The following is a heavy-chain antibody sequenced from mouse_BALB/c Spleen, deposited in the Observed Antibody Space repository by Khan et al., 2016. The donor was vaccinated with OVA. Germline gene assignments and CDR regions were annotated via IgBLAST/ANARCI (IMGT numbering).Heavy chain of an antibody. CDR3: WILL. J-gene: IGHJ2*01. CDR2: IRLKSDDYVT. V-gene: IGHV6-6*02. CDR1: GFTFSNYW. Sequence: EVKLEESGGGLVQPGGSMKLSCVASGFTFSNYWMNWVRQSPEKGLEWVAEIRLKSDDYVTPYAESAKGRFTISRDESNSSVYLQMNNLGAEDTGIYYCWILLWGQGTTLTVSS.